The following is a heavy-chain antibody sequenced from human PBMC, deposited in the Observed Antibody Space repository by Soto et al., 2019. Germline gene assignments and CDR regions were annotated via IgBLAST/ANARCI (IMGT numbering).Heavy chain of an antibody. CDR3: AADLNGGYFDSNGYPANFDN. CDR2: IVVGSGNT. V-gene: IGHV1-58*01. CDR1: GFTFTSSA. D-gene: IGHD3-22*01. Sequence: SVKVSCKASGFTFTSSAVQWVRQARGQRLEWIGWIVVGSGNTNYAQKFQERVTITRDMSTSTAYMELSSLRSEDTAVYYCAADLNGGYFDSNGYPANFDNLGQGTLLTISS. J-gene: IGHJ4*02.